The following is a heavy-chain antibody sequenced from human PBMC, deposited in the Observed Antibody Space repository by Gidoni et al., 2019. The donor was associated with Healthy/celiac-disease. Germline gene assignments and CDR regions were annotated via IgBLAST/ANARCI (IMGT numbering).Heavy chain of an antibody. D-gene: IGHD3-22*01. Sequence: QVQLVQSGAEVKKPGASVKVSCKASGYTFTSYAMHWVRQAPGQRLEWMGWINAGNGNTKYSQKFQGRVTITRDTSASTAYMELSSLRSEDTAVYYCARDWPYYYDSSGLNYWGQGTLVTVSS. V-gene: IGHV1-3*01. CDR3: ARDWPYYYDSSGLNY. J-gene: IGHJ4*02. CDR1: GYTFTSYA. CDR2: INAGNGNT.